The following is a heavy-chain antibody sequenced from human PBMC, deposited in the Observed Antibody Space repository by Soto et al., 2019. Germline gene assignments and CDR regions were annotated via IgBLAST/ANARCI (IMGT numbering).Heavy chain of an antibody. CDR1: GYTFTSYD. CDR3: AREDPRGFTIFGLVRDAFDI. D-gene: IGHD3-3*01. CDR2: MNPNSGNT. V-gene: IGHV1-8*01. Sequence: QVQLVQSGAEVKKPGASVKVSCKASGYTFTSYDINWVRQATGQGLEWMGWMNPNSGNTGYAQKFQGRVTMTRNTSXXTXYXALSSLRSEDTAVYYCAREDPRGFTIFGLVRDAFDIWGQGTMVTVSS. J-gene: IGHJ3*02.